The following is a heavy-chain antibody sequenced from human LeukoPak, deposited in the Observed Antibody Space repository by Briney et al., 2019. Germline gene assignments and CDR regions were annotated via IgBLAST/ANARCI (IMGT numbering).Heavy chain of an antibody. CDR2: ISSSGSTI. Sequence: PGGSLRLSCAASGFTFSSYEMNWVRQAPGKGLEWVSYISSSGSTIYYADSVKGRFTISRDNAKNSLYLQMNSLRAEDTAIYYCARYYYDSSGYYSLYYFDYWGQGTLVTVSS. D-gene: IGHD3-22*01. CDR3: ARYYYDSSGYYSLYYFDY. CDR1: GFTFSSYE. J-gene: IGHJ4*02. V-gene: IGHV3-48*03.